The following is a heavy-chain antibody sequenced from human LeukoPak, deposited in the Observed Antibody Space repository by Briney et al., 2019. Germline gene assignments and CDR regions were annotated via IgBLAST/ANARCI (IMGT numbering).Heavy chain of an antibody. CDR1: GFTFSSYA. CDR2: ISWNSGYI. J-gene: IGHJ2*01. D-gene: IGHD1-26*01. CDR3: AEQGGVGASRLSLGWYFDL. Sequence: GGSLRLSCAASGFTFSSYAMHWVRQAPGKGLEWVSSISWNSGYIDYADSVKGRFTISRDNAKNSLYLQMNSLRAEDMALYYCAEQGGVGASRLSLGWYFDLWGRGTLVTVSS. V-gene: IGHV3-9*03.